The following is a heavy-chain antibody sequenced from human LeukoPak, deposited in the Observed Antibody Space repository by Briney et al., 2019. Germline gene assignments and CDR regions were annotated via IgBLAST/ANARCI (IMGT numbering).Heavy chain of an antibody. J-gene: IGHJ5*02. V-gene: IGHV1-18*04. CDR3: ARASEAPPYYYGSNWFDP. Sequence: ASVKVSCKASGYTFTSYYMHWVRQAPGQGLEWMGWISAYNGNTNYAQKLQGRVTMTTDTSTSTAYMELRSLRSDDTAVYYCARASEAPPYYYGSNWFDPWGQGTLVTVSS. CDR1: GYTFTSYY. D-gene: IGHD3-10*01. CDR2: ISAYNGNT.